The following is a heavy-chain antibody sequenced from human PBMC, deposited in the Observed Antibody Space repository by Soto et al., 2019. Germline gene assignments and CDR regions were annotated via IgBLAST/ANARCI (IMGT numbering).Heavy chain of an antibody. CDR2: IGGSGTGGRT. CDR3: AESAGGLEGYQSGHFGMEG. V-gene: IGHV3-23*01. J-gene: IGHJ6*01. CDR1: GLTFSTYA. Sequence: EVHLLESGGDLVQPGGSLRLSCTASGLTFSTYAMSWVRQAPGKGLEWVSAIGGSGTGGRTYYADSVKGRFTISRDNSKNTVLLQMNRLRGDGTAVYFWAESAGGLEGYQSGHFGMEGWGQGTTVTVSS. D-gene: IGHD5-12*01.